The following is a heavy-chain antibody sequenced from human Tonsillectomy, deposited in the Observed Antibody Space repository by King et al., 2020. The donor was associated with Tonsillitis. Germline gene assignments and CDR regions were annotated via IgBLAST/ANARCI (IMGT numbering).Heavy chain of an antibody. Sequence: VQLVESGAEVKKPGASVKVSCKASGYTFTRYYMHWVRQAPGQGLEWMGIVNPSGGSTSYGQKFQGRVTMTRDTSTSTVYMELSSLRSEETAVYYCAREDVYDSSGYQRWHGMDVWGQGTTVTVSS. J-gene: IGHJ6*02. D-gene: IGHD3-22*01. CDR3: AREDVYDSSGYQRWHGMDV. CDR2: VNPSGGST. CDR1: GYTFTRYY. V-gene: IGHV1-46*01.